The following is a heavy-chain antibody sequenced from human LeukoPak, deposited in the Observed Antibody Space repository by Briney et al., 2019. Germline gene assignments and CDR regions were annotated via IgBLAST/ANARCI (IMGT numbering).Heavy chain of an antibody. J-gene: IGHJ4*02. Sequence: SQTLSLTCTVSGGSISSYYWSCIRQPPGKGLEWSGYIYYSGSTNYNPSLKSRVTISVDTSKNQFSLKLSSVTAADTAVYYCARYYDSSGYYPSHFDYWGQGSLVTVSS. CDR1: GGSISSYY. CDR2: IYYSGST. CDR3: ARYYDSSGYYPSHFDY. V-gene: IGHV4-59*08. D-gene: IGHD3-22*01.